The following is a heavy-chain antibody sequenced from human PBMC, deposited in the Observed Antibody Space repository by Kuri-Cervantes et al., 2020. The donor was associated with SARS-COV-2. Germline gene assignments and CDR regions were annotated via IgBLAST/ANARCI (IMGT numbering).Heavy chain of an antibody. CDR1: GFTFSSYG. V-gene: IGHV3-33*08. D-gene: IGHD4-23*01. CDR3: VREVTFHYYYYYTDV. J-gene: IGHJ6*03. CDR2: IWYGGSNK. Sequence: LTCAASGFTFSSYGMHWVRQAPGKGLEWVAVIWYGGSNKYYADSVKGRFTISRDNAKNSLYLQMNSLRAEDTAVFYCVREVTFHYYYYYTDVWGKGTTVTVSS.